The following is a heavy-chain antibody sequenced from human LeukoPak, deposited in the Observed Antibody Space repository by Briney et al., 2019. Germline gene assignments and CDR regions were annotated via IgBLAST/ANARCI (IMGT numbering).Heavy chain of an antibody. CDR1: GYNFTTYW. Sequence: GESLKTSCKGSGYNFTTYWIGWVRQMPGKGLEWMGIIYPDDSDTRYSPSFQGQVTISIDKSISTAYLQWNTLKASDTAIYYCARLQQLVGVEFDYWGQGTLVIVSS. CDR2: IYPDDSDT. D-gene: IGHD2-15*01. V-gene: IGHV5-51*01. CDR3: ARLQQLVGVEFDY. J-gene: IGHJ4*02.